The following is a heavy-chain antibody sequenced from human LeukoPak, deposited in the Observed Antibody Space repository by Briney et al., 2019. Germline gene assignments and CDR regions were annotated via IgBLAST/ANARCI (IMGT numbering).Heavy chain of an antibody. CDR3: ARIREGSSWLDY. D-gene: IGHD6-13*01. CDR1: GFSLSTRGMR. Sequence: SGPALVKPPQTLTLTCTFSGFSLSTRGMRVSWIRQPPGKALEWLARIDWDDDKFYSTSLKTRLTISNDTSKNQVVLTMTNMDPVDTATYYCARIREGSSWLDYGGQGTLVTVSS. J-gene: IGHJ4*02. V-gene: IGHV2-70*04. CDR2: IDWDDDK.